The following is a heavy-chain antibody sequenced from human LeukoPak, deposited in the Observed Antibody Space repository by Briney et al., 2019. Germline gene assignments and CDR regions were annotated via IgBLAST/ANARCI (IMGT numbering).Heavy chain of an antibody. Sequence: QSWGSLRLSCAASQFTFTTYWMSWVRQAPGKGLEWVANINQDGTEKYYVDSVKGRFTISRDNAQNSLYLQMNSLRVEDTAVYYCAKVAKYYYGSETYYFFEHWGQGTPVTASS. J-gene: IGHJ4*02. D-gene: IGHD3-10*01. CDR1: QFTFTTYW. V-gene: IGHV3-7*01. CDR2: INQDGTEK. CDR3: AKVAKYYYGSETYYFFEH.